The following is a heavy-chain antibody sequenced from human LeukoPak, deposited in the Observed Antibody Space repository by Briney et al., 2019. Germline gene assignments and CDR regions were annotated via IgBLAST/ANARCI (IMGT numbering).Heavy chain of an antibody. CDR3: AKLGCTGTFCYANY. J-gene: IGHJ4*02. CDR1: GFTVSSNH. V-gene: IGHV3-53*01. CDR2: IFGGGAT. D-gene: IGHD2-2*01. Sequence: PGGSLRLSCAASGFTVSSNHMGWVRQAPGKGLEWVSVIFGGGATSYAGSVKGRVTMSRDNSKNTLYLQMNSLRAEDTALYYCAKLGCTGTFCYANYWGQGTLVTVSS.